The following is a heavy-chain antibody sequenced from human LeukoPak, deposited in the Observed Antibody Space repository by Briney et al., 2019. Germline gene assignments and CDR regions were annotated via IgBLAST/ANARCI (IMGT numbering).Heavy chain of an antibody. CDR3: ARDPDYYGSGNYYDGSGC. CDR1: GFTFSRYS. J-gene: IGHJ4*02. CDR2: ISSSSSNI. V-gene: IGHV3-48*01. Sequence: GGSLRLSCAASGFTFSRYSMSWVRQAPGKGLEWVSYISSSSSNIYHADSVKGRFTISRDNAKNPLYLQMNSLRAEDTAVYYCARDPDYYGSGNYYDGSGCWGQGTLVTVSS. D-gene: IGHD3-10*01.